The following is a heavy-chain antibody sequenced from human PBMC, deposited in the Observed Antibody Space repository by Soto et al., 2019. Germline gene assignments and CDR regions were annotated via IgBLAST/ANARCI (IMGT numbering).Heavy chain of an antibody. J-gene: IGHJ6*02. V-gene: IGHV4-34*01. CDR2: INHSGST. D-gene: IGHD3-3*01. Sequence: PSETLSLTCAVYGGSFSGYYWSWIRQPPGKGLEWIGEINHSGSTNYNPSLKSRVTISVDTSKNQFSLKLSSVTAADTAVYYCARTTFGVVIITGMDVWGQGTTVTVSS. CDR1: GGSFSGYY. CDR3: ARTTFGVVIITGMDV.